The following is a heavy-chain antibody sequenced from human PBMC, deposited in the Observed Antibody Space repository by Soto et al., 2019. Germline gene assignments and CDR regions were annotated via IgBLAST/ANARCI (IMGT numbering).Heavy chain of an antibody. CDR1: GFTFSGSA. Sequence: LRLSCAASGFTFSGSAMHWVRQASGKGLEWVGRIRSKANSYATAYAASVKGRFTISRGDSKNTAYLQMNSLKTEDTAVYYCTHGGTALHTYWGQGTLVTVSS. CDR3: THGGTALHTY. J-gene: IGHJ4*02. CDR2: IRSKANSYAT. D-gene: IGHD5-18*01. V-gene: IGHV3-73*01.